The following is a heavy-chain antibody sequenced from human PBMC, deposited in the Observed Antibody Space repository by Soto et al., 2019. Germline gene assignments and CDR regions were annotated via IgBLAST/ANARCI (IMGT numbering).Heavy chain of an antibody. V-gene: IGHV4-30-4*01. CDR3: VREANWNYEVGNYFDN. J-gene: IGHJ4*02. CDR1: GASISSGDYY. Sequence: SETLSLTCTVSGASISSGDYYWSWIRQPPGKGLEWIGYIFHSGSTYYNPSLKSRITLSIDMSNNQFSLNLRSVAAADTAVYYCVREANWNYEVGNYFDNWGQGILVTVSS. CDR2: IFHSGST. D-gene: IGHD1-7*01.